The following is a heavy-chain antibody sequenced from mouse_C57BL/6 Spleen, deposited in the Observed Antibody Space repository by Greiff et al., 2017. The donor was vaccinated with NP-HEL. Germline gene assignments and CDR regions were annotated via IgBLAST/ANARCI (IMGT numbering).Heavy chain of an antibody. CDR3: ARRYDHDWFAY. Sequence: QVQLKQPGAELVMPGASVKLSCKASGYTFTSYWMHWVKQRPGHGLEWIGEIDPSDSYTNYNQKFKGKSTLTVDKSSSTAYMQLSSLTSADSAVYYCARRYDHDWFAYWGQGTLVTVSA. CDR1: GYTFTSYW. CDR2: IDPSDSYT. V-gene: IGHV1-69*01. J-gene: IGHJ3*01. D-gene: IGHD2-4*01.